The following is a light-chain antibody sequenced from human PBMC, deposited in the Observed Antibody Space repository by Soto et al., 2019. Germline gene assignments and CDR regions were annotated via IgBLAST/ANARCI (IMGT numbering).Light chain of an antibody. CDR1: QSVSTY. Sequence: EIVLTQSPGTLSLSPGERATLSCRASQSVSTYLAWYQQKPGQAPRLLISGASSRATGIPDRFSGSGSGTDFTLTISRREPEDFAVYYCQQYGSSPGTFGGGTKVEIK. J-gene: IGKJ4*01. CDR2: GAS. CDR3: QQYGSSPGT. V-gene: IGKV3-20*01.